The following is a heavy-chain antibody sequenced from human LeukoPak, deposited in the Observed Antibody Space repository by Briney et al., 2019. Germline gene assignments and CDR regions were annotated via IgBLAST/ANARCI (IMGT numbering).Heavy chain of an antibody. Sequence: ASVKVSCKASGYTFTSYGITWVRQAPGQGLEWMGWISGYNGNTDYAQKFQGRVTLTTDTSTSTAYMELRSLRSDDTAVYYCARGDSGGYSCLDYWGQGTLVTVSS. V-gene: IGHV1-18*01. CDR1: GYTFTSYG. D-gene: IGHD3-22*01. CDR3: ARGDSGGYSCLDY. J-gene: IGHJ4*02. CDR2: ISGYNGNT.